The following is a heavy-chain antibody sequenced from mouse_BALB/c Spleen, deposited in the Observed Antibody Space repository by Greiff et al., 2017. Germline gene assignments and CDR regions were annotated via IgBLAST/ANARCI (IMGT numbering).Heavy chain of an antibody. CDR3: ARDRWITRRPFDY. CDR2: ISYDGSN. CDR1: GYSITSGYY. D-gene: IGHD2-4*01. J-gene: IGHJ2*01. Sequence: EVQLQESGPGLVKPSQSLSLTCSVTGYSITSGYYWNWIRQFPGNKLEWMGYISYDGSNNYNPSLKNRISITRDTSKNQFFLKLNSVTTEDTATYYCARDRWITRRPFDYWGQGTTLTVSS. V-gene: IGHV3-6*02.